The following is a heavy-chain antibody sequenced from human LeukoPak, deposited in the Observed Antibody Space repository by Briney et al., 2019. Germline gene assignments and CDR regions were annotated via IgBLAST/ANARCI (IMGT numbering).Heavy chain of an antibody. CDR3: ARDFGIGSGPAGFDY. J-gene: IGHJ4*02. D-gene: IGHD2-15*01. CDR1: GYTFTGYY. CDR2: INPNSVGT. Sequence: GASVKVSCKASGYTFTGYYMHWVRQAPGQGLEWMGWINPNSVGTNYAQKFQGRVTMTRDTSISTAYMELRRLRSDDTAVYYCARDFGIGSGPAGFDYWGQGTLVTVSS. V-gene: IGHV1-2*02.